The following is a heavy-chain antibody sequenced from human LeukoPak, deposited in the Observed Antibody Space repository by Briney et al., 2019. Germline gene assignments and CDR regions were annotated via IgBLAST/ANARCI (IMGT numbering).Heavy chain of an antibody. V-gene: IGHV3-23*01. D-gene: IGHD3-22*01. CDR2: ISGSGGST. Sequence: GGSLRLSCVSSGFSFSNYAMSWVRQAPGKGLEWVSSISGSGGSTHYADSVKGRFTISRDKTKNTLYLQMNSLRAEDTAVYYCAKSSYYDASGYYREYHFDYWGQGTLVTVSS. J-gene: IGHJ4*02. CDR3: AKSSYYDASGYYREYHFDY. CDR1: GFSFSNYA.